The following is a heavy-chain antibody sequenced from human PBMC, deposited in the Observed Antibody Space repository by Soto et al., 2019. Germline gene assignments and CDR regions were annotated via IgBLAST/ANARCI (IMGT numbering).Heavy chain of an antibody. V-gene: IGHV3-53*01. CDR1: GFTVSNNY. CDR2: IYSGGYT. J-gene: IGHJ4*02. CDR3: ATHPGGGGY. D-gene: IGHD3-10*01. Sequence: EVQLVESGGGLIQPGGSLRLSCAVSGFTVSNNYMSWVRQAPGKGLEGVSVIYSGGYTAYGDSVKGRFTISRDNSKNTQFPKRTTRGAADPAVYSWATHPGGGGYWGQGTLVTVSS.